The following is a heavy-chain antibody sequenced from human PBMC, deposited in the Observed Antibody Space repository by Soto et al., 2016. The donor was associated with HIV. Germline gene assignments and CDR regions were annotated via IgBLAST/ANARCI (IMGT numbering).Heavy chain of an antibody. CDR3: ARDRSSARVSLPDY. Sequence: APGKGLEWVSYISKSSSTIYYADSVKGRFTISRDNAKNSLYLQMNSLRAEDTAVYYCARDRSSARVSLPDYWGQGTLVTVSS. J-gene: IGHJ4*02. D-gene: IGHD6-25*01. V-gene: IGHV3-48*04. CDR2: ISKSSSTI.